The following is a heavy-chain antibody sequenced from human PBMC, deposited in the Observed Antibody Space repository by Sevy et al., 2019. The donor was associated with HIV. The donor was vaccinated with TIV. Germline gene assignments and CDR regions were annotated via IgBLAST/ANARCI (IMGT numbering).Heavy chain of an antibody. D-gene: IGHD2-15*01. CDR2: ITRNSYEAYGGTR. CDR3: SRALARAVTPKYYFDY. V-gene: IGHV3-49*03. J-gene: IGHJ4*02. CDR1: GFTFDDYA. Sequence: GGSLRLSCTASGFTFDDYAMSWFRQAPGKGLEWVAFITRNSYEAYGGTREYAASVKGRFTISRDDSKSIAYLQMNSLKTEDTAMYYCSRALARAVTPKYYFDYWGQGTLVTVS.